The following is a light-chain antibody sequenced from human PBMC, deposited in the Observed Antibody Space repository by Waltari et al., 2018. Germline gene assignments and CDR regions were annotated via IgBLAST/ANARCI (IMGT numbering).Light chain of an antibody. V-gene: IGKV3-15*01. CDR1: QSVSSN. CDR3: QHYNIWPPLT. CDR2: GAS. J-gene: IGKJ4*01. Sequence: ETVMTQSRATLSVSPGERVTLSCRASQSVSSNLAWYQQKPGQAPRLLIYGASIRATGIPARFSGSGSGTEFTLTISSLQSEDFAVYYCQHYNIWPPLTFGGGTKVEIK.